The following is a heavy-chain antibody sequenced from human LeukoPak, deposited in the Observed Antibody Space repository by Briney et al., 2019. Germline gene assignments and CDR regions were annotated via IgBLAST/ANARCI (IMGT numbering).Heavy chain of an antibody. CDR2: IIPIFGAA. D-gene: IGHD6-19*01. CDR1: GGTFSSYA. J-gene: IGHJ4*02. Sequence: SVKVSCKASGGTFSSYAISWVRQAPGQGLEWMGGIIPIFGAANYAQKFQGRVTITTDESTSTAYMELSSLRSEDTAVYYRARDSSGWYYFDYWGQGTLITVSS. CDR3: ARDSSGWYYFDY. V-gene: IGHV1-69*05.